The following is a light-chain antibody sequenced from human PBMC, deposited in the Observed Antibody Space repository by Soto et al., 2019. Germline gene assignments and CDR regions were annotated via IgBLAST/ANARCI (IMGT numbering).Light chain of an antibody. J-gene: IGKJ3*01. Sequence: EIVMTQSPATLSVSPGERATISCRASQSVSTNLAWYQQKPGQAPRLLIYGASTRATGIPARFSGSGSGTEFTLTTSSRQSEDFAVYYCQQYNNWPPFTFGPGTKVDIK. CDR1: QSVSTN. CDR2: GAS. CDR3: QQYNNWPPFT. V-gene: IGKV3-15*01.